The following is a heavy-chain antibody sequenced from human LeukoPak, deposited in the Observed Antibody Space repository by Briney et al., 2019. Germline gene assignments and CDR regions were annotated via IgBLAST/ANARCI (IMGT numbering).Heavy chain of an antibody. CDR3: ARVGRDCRDTRCTWSDWLYP. D-gene: IGHD2-2*01. V-gene: IGHV1-18*01. J-gene: IGHJ5*02. CDR2: INGYNDNP. CDR1: GYTFTRFG. Sequence: DSAKVSCKSPGYTFTRFGIRRVRQAPGPGLECVGWINGYNDNPHYVQNFQGRVTMTTDTSSRTAYMELRCLGSDDTAVYYCARVGRDCRDTRCTWSDWLYPWGQGTLVTVSS.